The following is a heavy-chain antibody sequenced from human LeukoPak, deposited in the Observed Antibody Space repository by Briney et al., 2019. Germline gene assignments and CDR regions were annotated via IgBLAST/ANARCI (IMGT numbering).Heavy chain of an antibody. CDR3: ARTGRWLTPDY. Sequence: GESLRLSCAASGFTFSSYEMNWVRQAPGKGLEWVSYISSSGSTIYYADSVKGRFTISRDNAKNSLYLQMNSLRAEDTAVYYCARTGRWLTPDYWGQGTLVTVSS. CDR1: GFTFSSYE. D-gene: IGHD3-22*01. V-gene: IGHV3-48*03. CDR2: ISSSGSTI. J-gene: IGHJ4*02.